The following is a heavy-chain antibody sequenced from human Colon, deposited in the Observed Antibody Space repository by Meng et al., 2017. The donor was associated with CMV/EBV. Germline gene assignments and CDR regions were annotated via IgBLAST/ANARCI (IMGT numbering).Heavy chain of an antibody. CDR1: GFTPSSYE. CDR3: AKGGGMKGAYYYLFYGLDV. J-gene: IGHJ6*02. D-gene: IGHD3-16*01. Sequence: GESLKISCAASGFTPSSYEMSWVRQAPGKGLEWISYISASDSEITIHYADSVKGRFTISRDNANNSLYLQMNSLRAEDTAVYYCAKGGGMKGAYYYLFYGLDVWGQGTPVTVSS. CDR2: ISASDSEITI. V-gene: IGHV3-48*03.